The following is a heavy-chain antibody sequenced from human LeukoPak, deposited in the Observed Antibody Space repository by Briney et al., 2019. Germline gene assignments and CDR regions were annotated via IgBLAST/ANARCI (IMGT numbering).Heavy chain of an antibody. CDR2: IYTGGST. Sequence: GGSLRLSCAASGFTFSDYYMSWVRQAPGKGLEWVSVIYTGGSTYYADSVKGRFTISRDNSKNTLYLQMDSLRAEDTAVYYCARRPTWGYGIDVWGQGTTVTVSS. V-gene: IGHV3-53*01. CDR1: GFTFSDYY. D-gene: IGHD1-26*01. J-gene: IGHJ6*02. CDR3: ARRPTWGYGIDV.